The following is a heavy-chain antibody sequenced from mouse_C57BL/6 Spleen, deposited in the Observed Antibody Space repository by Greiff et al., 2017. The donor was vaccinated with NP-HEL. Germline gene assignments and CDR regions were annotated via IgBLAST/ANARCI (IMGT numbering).Heavy chain of an antibody. Sequence: QVQLQQSGAELVKPGASVKISCKASGYAFSSYWMNWVKQRPGKGLEWIGQIYPGDGDTKYNGKFKGKATLTADKSSSTAYMQLSSLTSEDSAVYFCARGFITTVVATVPFDYWGQGTTLTVSS. D-gene: IGHD1-1*01. V-gene: IGHV1-80*01. J-gene: IGHJ2*01. CDR2: IYPGDGDT. CDR1: GYAFSSYW. CDR3: ARGFITTVVATVPFDY.